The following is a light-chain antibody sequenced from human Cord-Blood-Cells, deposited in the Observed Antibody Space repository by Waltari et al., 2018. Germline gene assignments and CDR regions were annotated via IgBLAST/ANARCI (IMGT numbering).Light chain of an antibody. J-gene: IGLJ2*01. CDR1: SSDVGGYNY. V-gene: IGLV2-11*01. Sequence: QSALTQPRSVSGSPGQSVTISCTGTSSDVGGYNYVSWYQQHPGKAPKLMIYDVSKRPSLVPDRFSGYSSCTSSFLTISALQAEDEADYYCCSYAGSYTYVVFGGGTKLTVL. CDR3: CSYAGSYTYVV. CDR2: DVS.